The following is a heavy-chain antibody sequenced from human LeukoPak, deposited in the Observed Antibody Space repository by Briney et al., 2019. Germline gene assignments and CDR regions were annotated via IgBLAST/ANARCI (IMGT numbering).Heavy chain of an antibody. CDR3: AKDSSSWYFPPNWFDP. D-gene: IGHD6-13*01. CDR1: GFSFSGFA. Sequence: GGSLRLSCAASGFSFSGFAIHWVRQASGKGLEWVGRIRSKAATYATVYAASVKGRFSISRDDSTNTAYLHMNSLITEDTAVYYCAKDSSSWYFPPNWFDPWGQGTLVTVSS. CDR2: IRSKAATYAT. J-gene: IGHJ5*02. V-gene: IGHV3-73*01.